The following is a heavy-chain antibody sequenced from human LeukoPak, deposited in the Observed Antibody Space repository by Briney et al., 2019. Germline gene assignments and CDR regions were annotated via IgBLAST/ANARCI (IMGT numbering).Heavy chain of an antibody. D-gene: IGHD3-22*01. CDR1: GYSINSGYN. Sequence: PSETLSLTCIVSGYSINSGYNWGWLRPPPGKGLEWIGSIYHSGSTYYTASLKSRVTISIDNTKNTFSLKLNSVTAADTAVYYCAKHYLYDTSGDLTYYFDDWGQGTLVTVSS. CDR3: AKHYLYDTSGDLTYYFDD. CDR2: IYHSGST. J-gene: IGHJ4*02. V-gene: IGHV4-38-2*02.